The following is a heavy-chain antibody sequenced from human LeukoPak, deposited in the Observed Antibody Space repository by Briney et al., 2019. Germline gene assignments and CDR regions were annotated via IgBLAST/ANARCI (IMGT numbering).Heavy chain of an antibody. V-gene: IGHV1-18*01. CDR2: ISGFYGDT. J-gene: IGHJ4*02. Sequence: ASVKVSCKASGGTFSSYAISWVRQAPGQGLEWMGWISGFYGDTIYAQELQGRVTLSTDTSTRIAYMEVRSLRSDDTAVYYCARGQKVALTYSSGWLDYWGQGTLVTVSS. CDR3: ARGQKVALTYSSGWLDY. D-gene: IGHD6-25*01. CDR1: GGTFSSYA.